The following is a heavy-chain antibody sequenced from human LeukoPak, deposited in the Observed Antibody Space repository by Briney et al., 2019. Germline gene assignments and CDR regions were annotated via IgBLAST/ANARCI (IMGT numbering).Heavy chain of an antibody. V-gene: IGHV1-2*02. Sequence: VASVKVSCKASGYTFTGYYMHWVRQAPGQGLEWMGWINPNSGGTNYAQKFQGRVTMTRDTSISTAYMELSRLRSDDRAVHYCARGVLVGASDYWGQGTLVTVSS. J-gene: IGHJ4*02. CDR3: ARGVLVGASDY. CDR1: GYTFTGYY. D-gene: IGHD1-26*01. CDR2: INPNSGGT.